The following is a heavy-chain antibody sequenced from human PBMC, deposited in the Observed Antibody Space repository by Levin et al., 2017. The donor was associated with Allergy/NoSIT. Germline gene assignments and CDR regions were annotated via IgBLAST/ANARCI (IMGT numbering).Heavy chain of an antibody. CDR1: GGLFISNS. D-gene: IGHD3-22*01. V-gene: IGHV1-69*13. CDR3: ARVSGPYDPSGSFDY. CDR2: IVPYFAIP. J-gene: IGHJ4*02. Sequence: SVKVSCKASGGLFISNSISWLRQAPGQRLEWMGGIVPYFAIPDYAQKFQDRLTVTADESTRAGYMELSSLRPEDTAVYYCARVSGPYDPSGSFDYWGQGTLVTVSS.